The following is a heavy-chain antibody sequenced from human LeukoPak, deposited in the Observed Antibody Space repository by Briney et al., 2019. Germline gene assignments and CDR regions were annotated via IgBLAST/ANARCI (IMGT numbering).Heavy chain of an antibody. CDR1: GFTFSSYG. J-gene: IGHJ6*02. V-gene: IGHV3-30*18. Sequence: PGGSLRLSCAASGFTFSSYGMHWVRQAPGKGLEWVAVISYDGSNKYYADSVKGRFTISRDNSKNTQYLQMNSLRAEDAAVYYCAKDRYYYDSSGYYYRDYYGMDVWGQGTTVTVSS. CDR2: ISYDGSNK. CDR3: AKDRYYYDSSGYYYRDYYGMDV. D-gene: IGHD3-22*01.